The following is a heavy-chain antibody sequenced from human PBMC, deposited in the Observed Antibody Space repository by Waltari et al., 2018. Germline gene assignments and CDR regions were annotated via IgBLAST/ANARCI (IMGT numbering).Heavy chain of an antibody. CDR1: GYTFTSYA. Sequence: QVQLVQSGAEVKKPGASVKVSCKASGYTFTSYAMHWVRQAPGQRLEWMGWINAGNGNTKYSQKFQGRVTITRDTSASTADMELSSLRSEDTAVYYCARDYRYFDWLLQGYYYYGMDVWGQGTTVTVSS. V-gene: IGHV1-3*01. J-gene: IGHJ6*02. CDR2: INAGNGNT. D-gene: IGHD3-9*01. CDR3: ARDYRYFDWLLQGYYYYGMDV.